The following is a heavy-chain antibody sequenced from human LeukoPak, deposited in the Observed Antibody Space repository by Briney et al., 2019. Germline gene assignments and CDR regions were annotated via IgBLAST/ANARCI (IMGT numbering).Heavy chain of an antibody. CDR1: GFTFSSYA. D-gene: IGHD6-19*01. CDR3: AKDAGYSSGWYRPTQPDARWFDP. J-gene: IGHJ5*02. CDR2: ISGSGGST. Sequence: GGSLRLSCAASGFTFSSYAMSWVRQAPGEGLEWVSAISGSGGSTYYADSVKGRFTISRDNSKNTLYLQMNSLRAEDTAVYYCAKDAGYSSGWYRPTQPDARWFDPWGQGTLVTVSS. V-gene: IGHV3-23*01.